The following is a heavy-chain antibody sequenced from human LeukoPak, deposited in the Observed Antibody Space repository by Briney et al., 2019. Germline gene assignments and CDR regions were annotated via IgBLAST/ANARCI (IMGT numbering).Heavy chain of an antibody. CDR3: TTEGSVHYDSSGYYDAFDI. Sequence: GGSLRLSCAASRFTFSSYEMNWVRQAPGKGLEWVGRIKSKTDGGTTDYAAPVKGRFTISRDDSKNTLYLQMNSLKTEDTAVYYCTTEGSVHYDSSGYYDAFDIWGQGTMVTVSS. V-gene: IGHV3-15*01. J-gene: IGHJ3*02. CDR2: IKSKTDGGTT. D-gene: IGHD3-22*01. CDR1: RFTFSSYE.